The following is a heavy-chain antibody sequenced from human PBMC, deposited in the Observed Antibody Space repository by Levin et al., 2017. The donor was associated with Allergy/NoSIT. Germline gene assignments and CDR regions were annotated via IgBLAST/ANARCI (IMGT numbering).Heavy chain of an antibody. J-gene: IGHJ5*02. CDR1: GGSFSGYY. D-gene: IGHD2/OR15-2a*01. V-gene: IGHV4-34*01. CDR3: ASLLSSS. Sequence: SETLSLTCAVYGGSFSGYYWSWIRQPPGKGLEWIGEINHSGSTNYNPSLKSRVTISVDTSKNQFSLKLSSVTAADTAVYYCASLLSSSWGQGTLVTVSS. CDR2: INHSGST.